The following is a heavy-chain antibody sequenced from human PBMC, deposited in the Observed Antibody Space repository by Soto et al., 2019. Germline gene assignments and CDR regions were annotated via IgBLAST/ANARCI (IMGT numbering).Heavy chain of an antibody. D-gene: IGHD6-19*01. CDR3: AKGRKGAAIAVAGTVNNWFDP. CDR1: GGSFSGYY. CDR2: INHSGST. J-gene: IGHJ5*02. Sequence: SETLSLTCAVYGGSFSGYYWSWIRQPPGKGLEWIGEINHSGSTNYNPSLKSRVTISVDTSKNQSSLKLSSVPAADTAAYYCAKGRKGAAIAVAGTVNNWFDPWGQGTLVPVSS. V-gene: IGHV4-34*01.